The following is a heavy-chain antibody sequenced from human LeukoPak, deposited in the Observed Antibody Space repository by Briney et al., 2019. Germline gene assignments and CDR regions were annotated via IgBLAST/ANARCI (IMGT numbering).Heavy chain of an antibody. CDR2: IRSKAYGGTT. J-gene: IGHJ4*02. CDR3: IGSFGELTFFDY. Sequence: GGSLRLSCTASGFTFGDYAMSWVRQAPGKGLEWVGFIRSKAYGGTTEYAASVKGRFTISRDDSKSIAYLQMNSLKTEDTAVYYCIGSFGELTFFDYWGQGTLVTVSS. CDR1: GFTFGDYA. V-gene: IGHV3-49*04. D-gene: IGHD3-10*01.